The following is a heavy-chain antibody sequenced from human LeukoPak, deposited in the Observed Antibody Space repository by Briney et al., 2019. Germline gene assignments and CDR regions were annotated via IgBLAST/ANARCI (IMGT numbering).Heavy chain of an antibody. D-gene: IGHD4-17*01. Sequence: GGSLRLSCAASGFTFSSYGMNWVRQAPGKGLEWVSSISSSSSYIYYADSVKGRFTISRDNAKNSLYLQMNSLRAEDTAVYYCARAYGDYVSPFDYWGQGTLVTVSS. V-gene: IGHV3-21*01. CDR1: GFTFSSYG. J-gene: IGHJ4*02. CDR3: ARAYGDYVSPFDY. CDR2: ISSSSSYI.